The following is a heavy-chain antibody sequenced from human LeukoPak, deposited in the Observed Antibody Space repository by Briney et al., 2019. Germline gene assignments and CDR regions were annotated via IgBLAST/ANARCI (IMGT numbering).Heavy chain of an antibody. CDR1: GFTFSSYG. CDR2: ISGSGDNT. V-gene: IGHV3-23*01. Sequence: GGSLRLSCAASGFTFSSYGMIWVRQAPGKGLEWVSGISGSGDNTWYRDSVKGRFTISRDNSKNTLHLQMNSLRAEDTAVYYCAKSFGPVIAAAGTGADWGQGILVTVSS. CDR3: AKSFGPVIAAAGTGAD. D-gene: IGHD6-13*01. J-gene: IGHJ4*02.